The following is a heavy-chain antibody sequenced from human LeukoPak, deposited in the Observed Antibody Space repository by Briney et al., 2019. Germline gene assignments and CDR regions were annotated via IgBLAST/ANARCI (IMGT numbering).Heavy chain of an antibody. CDR2: INHSGST. CDR1: GGSFSGYY. J-gene: IGHJ4*02. Sequence: SETLSLTCAVYGGSFSGYYWSWIRQPPGKGLEWIGEINHSGSTNYNPSLKSRVTISVDTSKNQFSLKLSSVTAADTAVYYCAGRVDIVASPYFDYWGQGTLVTVSS. D-gene: IGHD5-12*01. V-gene: IGHV4-34*01. CDR3: AGRVDIVASPYFDY.